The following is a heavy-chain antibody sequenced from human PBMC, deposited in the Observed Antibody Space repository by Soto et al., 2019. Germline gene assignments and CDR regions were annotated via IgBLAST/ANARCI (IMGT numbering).Heavy chain of an antibody. CDR3: ARHVKGGYYHLDY. D-gene: IGHD3-22*01. J-gene: IGHJ4*02. CDR2: IYYSGDT. Sequence: SSETLSLTCTVSGGSIISGDYYWSWIRQPPGEGLEWIGYIYYSGDTSYNPSLKSRVTISIDTSKNQFSLKLSSVTAADTAVYYCARHVKGGYYHLDYWGQGSLVT. V-gene: IGHV4-30-4*08. CDR1: GGSIISGDYY.